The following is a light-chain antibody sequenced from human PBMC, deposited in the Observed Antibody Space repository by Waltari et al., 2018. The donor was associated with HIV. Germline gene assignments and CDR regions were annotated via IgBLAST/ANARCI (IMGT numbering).Light chain of an antibody. Sequence: QSALTQPASVSGPPGQSITISCTGTSRDVGGYNYVSWYHQHPGKAPKLMIYYVSNRPSGVSNRFSGAKSGNTASLTISGLQAEDEADYYCSSYTSSSTLGFGGGTKLTVL. CDR1: SRDVGGYNY. CDR3: SSYTSSSTLG. J-gene: IGLJ2*01. V-gene: IGLV2-14*03. CDR2: YVS.